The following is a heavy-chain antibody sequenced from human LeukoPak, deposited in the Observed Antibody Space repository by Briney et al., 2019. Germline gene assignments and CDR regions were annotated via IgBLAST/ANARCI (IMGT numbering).Heavy chain of an antibody. CDR1: GFTFSNYY. CDR2: INRGGSEK. V-gene: IGHV3-7*03. Sequence: GGSLRLSCAASGFTFSNYYMSWVRQAPGKGLEWVANINRGGSEKYYVDSVKGRFTISRDNAKNSLYLQMNSLRTEDTAVYYCASGNNDWSLGGQGTLVTVSS. D-gene: IGHD3-9*01. CDR3: ASGNNDWSL. J-gene: IGHJ4*02.